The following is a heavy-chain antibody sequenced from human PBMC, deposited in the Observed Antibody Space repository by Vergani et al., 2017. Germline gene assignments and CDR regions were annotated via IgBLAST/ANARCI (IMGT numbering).Heavy chain of an antibody. J-gene: IGHJ4*02. Sequence: EVQLVESGGGLVPPGRSLRLSCAASGFSFGDYAMTWVRQAPGKGLEWVAFIRNKAYGGTTEYSASVKGRFTSSRDDSKRLAYLQLSGLKTEDTAVYFCSRGRRYSFGYSDYWGQGTLVTVSS. D-gene: IGHD5-18*01. CDR2: IRNKAYGGTT. CDR1: GFSFGDYA. V-gene: IGHV3-49*04. CDR3: SRGRRYSFGYSDY.